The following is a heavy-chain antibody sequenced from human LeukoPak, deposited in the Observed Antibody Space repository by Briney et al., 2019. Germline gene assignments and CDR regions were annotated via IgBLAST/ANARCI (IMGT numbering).Heavy chain of an antibody. Sequence: GGSLGLSCAASGFTFDDYGMSWVRQAPGKGLEWVSGINWNGGSTGYADSVKGRFTISRDNAKNSLYLQMNSLRAEDTALYYCARDLWGYDSSGYYYSYWGQGTLVTVSS. V-gene: IGHV3-20*04. D-gene: IGHD3-22*01. J-gene: IGHJ4*02. CDR2: INWNGGST. CDR1: GFTFDDYG. CDR3: ARDLWGYDSSGYYYSY.